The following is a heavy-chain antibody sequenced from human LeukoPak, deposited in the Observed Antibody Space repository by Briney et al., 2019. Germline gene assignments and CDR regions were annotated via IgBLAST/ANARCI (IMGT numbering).Heavy chain of an antibody. D-gene: IGHD6-13*01. J-gene: IGHJ4*02. CDR1: GFTFSSYA. CDR2: ISYDGSNK. CDR3: ARDLSSSWSTPFDY. Sequence: GRSLRLSCAASGFTFSSYAMHWVRQAPGKGLEWVAVISYDGSNKYYADSVKGRFTISRDNSKNTLYLQMNSLRAEDTAVYYCARDLSSSWSTPFDYWGQGTLVTVSS. V-gene: IGHV3-30-3*01.